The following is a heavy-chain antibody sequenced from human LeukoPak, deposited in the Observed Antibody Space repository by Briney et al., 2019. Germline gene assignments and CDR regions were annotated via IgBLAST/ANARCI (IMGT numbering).Heavy chain of an antibody. D-gene: IGHD3-16*02. J-gene: IGHJ4*02. CDR2: IIPILGIA. CDR1: GGTFSSYA. Sequence: SVKVSCKASGGTFSSYAISWVRQAPGQGLEWMGRIIPILGIANYAQKFQGRVTITADKSTSTAYLELSSLRSEDTAVYYCARDESLSTGPYYFDCWGQGPLVTVST. CDR3: ARDESLSTGPYYFDC. V-gene: IGHV1-69*04.